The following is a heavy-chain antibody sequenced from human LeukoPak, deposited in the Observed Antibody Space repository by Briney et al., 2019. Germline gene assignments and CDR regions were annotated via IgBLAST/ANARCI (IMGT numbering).Heavy chain of an antibody. CDR1: GFTFTTHA. CDR2: ISGSGGRT. Sequence: GGSLRLSCAASGFTFTTHAMSWVRQAPGKGLEWVSAISGSGGRTYHADSVKGRFTISRDNSKNTLFLQMNSLRAEDTAIYYCAMTMKYCSGGTCQEACEIWDQGTMVTVSS. J-gene: IGHJ3*02. CDR3: AMTMKYCSGGTCQEACEI. D-gene: IGHD2-15*01. V-gene: IGHV3-23*01.